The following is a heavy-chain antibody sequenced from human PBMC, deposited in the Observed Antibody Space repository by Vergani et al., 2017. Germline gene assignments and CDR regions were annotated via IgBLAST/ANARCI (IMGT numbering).Heavy chain of an antibody. Sequence: QVQLVQSGAGVKKPGASVKVSCKASGYTFTSYGISWVRQAPGQGLEWMGWISAYNGNTNYAQKLQGRVTMTTDTSTSTAYMELRSLRSDDTAVYYCARWRMTGHDSSGYPPSPDAFDIWGQGTMVTVSS. V-gene: IGHV1-18*01. CDR2: ISAYNGNT. D-gene: IGHD3-22*01. CDR1: GYTFTSYG. CDR3: ARWRMTGHDSSGYPPSPDAFDI. J-gene: IGHJ3*02.